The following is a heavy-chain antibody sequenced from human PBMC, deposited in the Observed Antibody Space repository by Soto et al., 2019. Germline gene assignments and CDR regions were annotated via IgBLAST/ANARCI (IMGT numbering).Heavy chain of an antibody. V-gene: IGHV4-59*01. CDR3: ARTNHGCSSTSCYSPSFDY. J-gene: IGHJ4*02. Sequence: KTSETLSLTCTVSGGSISSYYWSWIRQPPGKGLEWIGYIYYSGNTNYNPSLKSRVTISVDTSKNQFSLKLSSVTAADTAVYYCARTNHGCSSTSCYSPSFDYWGQGTLVTVSS. CDR1: GGSISSYY. CDR2: IYYSGNT. D-gene: IGHD2-2*01.